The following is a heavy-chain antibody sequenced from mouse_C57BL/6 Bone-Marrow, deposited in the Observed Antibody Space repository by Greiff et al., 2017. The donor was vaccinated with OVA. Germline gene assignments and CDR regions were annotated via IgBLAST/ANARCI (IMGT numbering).Heavy chain of an antibody. D-gene: IGHD1-1*01. J-gene: IGHJ3*01. CDR2: ISGGGRYT. CDR1: GFTFSSYA. Sequence: EVQLQESGGGLVKPGGSLKLSCAASGFTFSSYAMSWVRKTPEKRLEWVATISGGGRYTYYPDNVKGRFILSRDTAKTNLYLQMCHLKSVYTAMSYFSSVVGAWFAYWGQGTLVTVSA. V-gene: IGHV5-4*01. CDR3: SSVVGAWFAY.